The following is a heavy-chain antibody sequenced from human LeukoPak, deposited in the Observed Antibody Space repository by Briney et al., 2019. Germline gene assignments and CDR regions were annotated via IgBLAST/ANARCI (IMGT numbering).Heavy chain of an antibody. V-gene: IGHV3-23*01. CDR2: ISGSGGST. CDR1: GFTFSSYA. Sequence: GSLRLSCAASGFTFSSYAMGGVRQAPGKGLGGVSAISGSGGSTYYADSVKGRFTISRDNSKNTLYLQMNSLRAEDTAVYYCAKDPSSGWYPDYWGQGTLVTVSS. D-gene: IGHD6-19*01. CDR3: AKDPSSGWYPDY. J-gene: IGHJ4*02.